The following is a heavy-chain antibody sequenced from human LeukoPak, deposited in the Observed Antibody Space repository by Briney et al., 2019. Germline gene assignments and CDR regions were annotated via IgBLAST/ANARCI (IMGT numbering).Heavy chain of an antibody. Sequence: SVKVSCKASGGTFSSYAISWVRQAPGQGLGWMGRIIPILGIANYAQKFQGRVTITADKSTSTAYMELSSLRSEDTAVYYCARARDAKNLYYFDYWGQGTLVTVSS. CDR3: ARARDAKNLYYFDY. D-gene: IGHD2-8*01. J-gene: IGHJ4*02. V-gene: IGHV1-69*04. CDR2: IIPILGIA. CDR1: GGTFSSYA.